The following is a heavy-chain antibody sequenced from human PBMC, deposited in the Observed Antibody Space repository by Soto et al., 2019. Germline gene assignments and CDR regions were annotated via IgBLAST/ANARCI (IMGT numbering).Heavy chain of an antibody. CDR3: ASSLRYFDRVSSDFYSLS. D-gene: IGHD3-9*01. J-gene: IGHJ5*02. CDR2: IYYSGST. Sequence: SVTLSLTGTVSGGSLSSSRYYCGFIHQPPGKGLEWIGSIYYSGSTYSNPSLKSRVTVSVDTSKNQFSLKLSSVTAADTAVYYCASSLRYFDRVSSDFYSLSWGQG. CDR1: GGSLSSSRYY. V-gene: IGHV4-39*01.